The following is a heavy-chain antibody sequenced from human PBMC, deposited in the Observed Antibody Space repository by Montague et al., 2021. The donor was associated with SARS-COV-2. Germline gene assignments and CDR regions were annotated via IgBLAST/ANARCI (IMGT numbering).Heavy chain of an antibody. V-gene: IGHV4-59*01. CDR1: GDSITTYY. CDR3: ARAQTTCIIANCVNYFDY. CDR2: IYYTGTT. J-gene: IGHJ4*02. Sequence: SETLSLTCSVSGDSITTYYWSWIRQSPGGRLEWIGHIYYTGTTNYYPSLKSRVTISVDTSRRQFSLKLKSVTAADTAVDYCARAQTTCIIANCVNYFDYWGQGALVTVSS. D-gene: IGHD3-3*02.